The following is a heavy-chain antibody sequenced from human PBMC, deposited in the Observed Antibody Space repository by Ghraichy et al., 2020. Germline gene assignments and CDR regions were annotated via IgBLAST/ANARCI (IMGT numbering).Heavy chain of an antibody. CDR1: GFTVGDYA. CDR3: TRDLGYSSGWYGVDDY. V-gene: IGHV3-49*04. Sequence: GGSLRLSCTASGFTVGDYAMGWVRKAPGKGLDWVGLIRSKANGGTTDYAASVKGRLTISRDDTKSIAYLQMNSLKTEDTAVYYCTRDLGYSSGWYGVDDYWGQGTLVTVSS. J-gene: IGHJ4*02. CDR2: IRSKANGGTT. D-gene: IGHD6-19*01.